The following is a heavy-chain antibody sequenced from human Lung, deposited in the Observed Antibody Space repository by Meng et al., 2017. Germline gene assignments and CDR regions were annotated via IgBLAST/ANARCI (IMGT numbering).Heavy chain of an antibody. Sequence: HLQQWGPALLKPSVPLALTCCVSGGSFSDYYWSWIRQPPGKGLAVMREINHSGITNYNPSLESRATISVDTSQNNLSLKLSSVTAADSAVYYCARGPTTMAHDFDYWGQGTLVTVSS. J-gene: IGHJ4*02. V-gene: IGHV4-34*01. CDR2: INHSGIT. D-gene: IGHD4-11*01. CDR3: ARGPTTMAHDFDY. CDR1: GGSFSDYY.